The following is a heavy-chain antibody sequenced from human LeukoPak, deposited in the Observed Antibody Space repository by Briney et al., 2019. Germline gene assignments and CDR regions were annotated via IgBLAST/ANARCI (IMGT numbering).Heavy chain of an antibody. V-gene: IGHV4-39*07. J-gene: IGHJ4*02. CDR1: GGSISSSTYY. D-gene: IGHD5-24*01. CDR2: IYYSGST. CDR3: ARGPRWLQDYFNY. Sequence: PSETLSLTCTVSGGSISSSTYYWGWIRQPPGKGLEWIGSIYYSGSTYYNPSLKSRVTISVDTSKNQSSLKLSSVTAADTAVYYCARGPRWLQDYFNYWGQGTLVTVSS.